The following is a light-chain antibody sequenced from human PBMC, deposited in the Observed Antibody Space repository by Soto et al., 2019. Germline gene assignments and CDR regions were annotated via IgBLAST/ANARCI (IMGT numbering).Light chain of an antibody. Sequence: EIVLTQSPATLSLSPVERATLSCMARQSISIYLAWYQQKPGQAPRLLIYDVFNRATGIPARFSGSGSGTDFTLTISRLEPGDFAVYYCQQYHDSLATFGQGTRLEIK. CDR3: QQYHDSLAT. CDR2: DVF. J-gene: IGKJ5*01. V-gene: IGKV3-11*01. CDR1: QSISIY.